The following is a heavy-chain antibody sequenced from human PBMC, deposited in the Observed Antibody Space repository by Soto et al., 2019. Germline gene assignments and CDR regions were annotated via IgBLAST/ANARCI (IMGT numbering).Heavy chain of an antibody. CDR3: VKSVRCLRDLCSFEY. CDR1: GFTLGIYS. J-gene: IGHJ4*02. D-gene: IGHD3-10*02. V-gene: IGHV3-23*01. CDR2: INNSGDVT. Sequence: PGGSLRLSCAASGFTLGIYSMNWVRQAPGKGLEWVSTINNSGDVTYYAESVKGRFTVYRDNSDNALFLQMSSLRAEDSAVYYCVKSVRCLRDLCSFEYWGQGALVTVSS.